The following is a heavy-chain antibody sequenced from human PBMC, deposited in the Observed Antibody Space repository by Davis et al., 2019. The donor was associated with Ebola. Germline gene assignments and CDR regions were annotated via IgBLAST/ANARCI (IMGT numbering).Heavy chain of an antibody. D-gene: IGHD5-18*01. CDR1: GDSVSSGG. CDR2: TYYNSKWYN. J-gene: IGHJ6*04. CDR3: ARGWLRVGMDV. Sequence: HSQTLSLTCAISGDSVSSGGWNWIRQSPSRGLEWLGRTYYNSKWYNDYAVSVKSRIIINPDTSKNQFSLQLNSVTPEDTALYYCARGWLRVGMDVWGEGTTVTVSS. V-gene: IGHV6-1*01.